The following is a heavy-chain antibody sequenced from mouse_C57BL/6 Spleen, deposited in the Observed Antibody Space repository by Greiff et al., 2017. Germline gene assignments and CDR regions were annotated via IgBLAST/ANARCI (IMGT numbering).Heavy chain of an antibody. CDR1: GYTFTDYN. CDR3: ARPTVAGGYFDY. D-gene: IGHD1-1*01. Sequence: LVKPGASVKIPCKASGYTFTDYNMDWVKQSHGKSLEWIGDINPNNGGTIYNQKFKGKATLTVDKSSSTAYMQLSSLTSEDSAVYYCARPTVAGGYFDYWGQGTTLTVSS. V-gene: IGHV1-18*01. J-gene: IGHJ2*01. CDR2: INPNNGGT.